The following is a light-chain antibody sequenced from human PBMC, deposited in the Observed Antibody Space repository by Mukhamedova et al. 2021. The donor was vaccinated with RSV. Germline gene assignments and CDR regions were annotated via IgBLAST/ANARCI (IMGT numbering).Light chain of an antibody. J-gene: IGKJ1*01. Sequence: GERATLSCRASQSVSSSYLAWYQQKPGQAPRLLIYGASSRATGIPARFSGSGSGTDFTLTISRLEPEDFAVYYCQQYGSSPRTFG. V-gene: IGKV3-20*01. CDR1: QSVSSSY. CDR2: GAS. CDR3: QQYGSSPRT.